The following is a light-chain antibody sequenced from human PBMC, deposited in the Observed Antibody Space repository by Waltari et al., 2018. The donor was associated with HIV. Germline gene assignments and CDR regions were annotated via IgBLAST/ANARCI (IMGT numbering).Light chain of an antibody. CDR1: SSDIGSFDH. Sequence: QSALTQPPSVSGSPGQLVTISCIGTSSDIGSFDHVSWFQQPPGSAPKLLIFGVSNRPSGVPDRFSGSKSGNTASLTISGLQAEDEADYYCSSYRSSITLLFGGGTKLTVL. V-gene: IGLV2-18*02. CDR3: SSYRSSITLL. CDR2: GVS. J-gene: IGLJ3*02.